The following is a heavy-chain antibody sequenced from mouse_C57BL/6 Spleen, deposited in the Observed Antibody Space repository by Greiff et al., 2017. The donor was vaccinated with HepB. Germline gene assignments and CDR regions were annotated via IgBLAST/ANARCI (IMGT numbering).Heavy chain of an antibody. D-gene: IGHD3-3*01. V-gene: IGHV5-17*01. CDR2: ISSGSSTI. J-gene: IGHJ1*03. Sequence: EVHLVESGGGLVKPGGSLKLSCAASGFTFSDYGMHWVRQAPEKGLEWVAYISSGSSTIYYADTVKGRFTISRDNAKNTLFLQMTSLRSEDTAMYYCARERGPYWYFDVWGTGTTVTVSS. CDR1: GFTFSDYG. CDR3: ARERGPYWYFDV.